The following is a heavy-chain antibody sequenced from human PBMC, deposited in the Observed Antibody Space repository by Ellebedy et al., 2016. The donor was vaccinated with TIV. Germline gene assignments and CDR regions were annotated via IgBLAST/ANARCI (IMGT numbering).Heavy chain of an antibody. CDR2: VNHRGST. V-gene: IGHV4-34*01. Sequence: SETLSLTXGVFNQSFSDYYWIWIRQSSGKGLEWIGDVNHRGSTNYNTSLKSRVSISVDTSKKQFSLKLTSVTAADTAVYFCAREGRYCSSTSCYNWFDPWGQGTLVTVTS. CDR1: NQSFSDYY. D-gene: IGHD2-2*01. J-gene: IGHJ5*02. CDR3: AREGRYCSSTSCYNWFDP.